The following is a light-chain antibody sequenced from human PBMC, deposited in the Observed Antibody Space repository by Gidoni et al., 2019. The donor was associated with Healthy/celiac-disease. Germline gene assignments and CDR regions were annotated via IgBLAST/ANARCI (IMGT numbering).Light chain of an antibody. CDR1: QSVSSY. Sequence: EIVLTQSPATLSLSPGERATLSCRASQSVSSYLAWYQQKPGQAPRLLIYDASNRATGIPARVSGSGSGTDVTRTISSLEPEDLAVYYCQQRSNWRGTFGQGTRLEIK. V-gene: IGKV3-11*01. J-gene: IGKJ5*01. CDR2: DAS. CDR3: QQRSNWRGT.